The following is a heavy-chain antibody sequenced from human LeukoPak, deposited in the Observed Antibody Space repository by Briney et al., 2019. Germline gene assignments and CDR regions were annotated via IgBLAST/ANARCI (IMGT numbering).Heavy chain of an antibody. Sequence: QPGGSLRLSCAASGFTFNNYWMSWVRQAPGKGLERAANINQDGSEKYYVDSVKGRFIISRDNAKNSLDLQMNSLRVEDTAVYYCAKCITMADFDYWGQGTLVTVSS. CDR1: GFTFNNYW. D-gene: IGHD3-10*01. CDR3: AKCITMADFDY. J-gene: IGHJ4*02. CDR2: INQDGSEK. V-gene: IGHV3-7*01.